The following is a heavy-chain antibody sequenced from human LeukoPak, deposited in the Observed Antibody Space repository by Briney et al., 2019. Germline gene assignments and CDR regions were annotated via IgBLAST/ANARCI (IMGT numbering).Heavy chain of an antibody. CDR1: GFSFSTYA. CDR3: AKENSRSYPSYWDC. CDR2: LSGGGVNT. D-gene: IGHD2-21*01. V-gene: IGHV3-23*01. J-gene: IGHJ4*02. Sequence: LAGGSLRLSCAASGFSFSTYAMTWVRQAPGKGREWVSALSGGGVNTYYAESVQGRFTISRDNSNNTLFLVMNSLRVADSAVYYCAKENSRSYPSYWDCWGQGTLVTVSS.